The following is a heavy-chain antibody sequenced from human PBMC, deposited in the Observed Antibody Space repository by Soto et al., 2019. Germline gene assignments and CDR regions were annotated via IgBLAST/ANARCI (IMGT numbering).Heavy chain of an antibody. Sequence: GSLRLSCVASGFTFSSYSMSWVRQAPGKGLEWVSGFRAGGDDGTTYYADSVKGRFTISRDNSKNTLFLQMNSLRAEDTAVYYCAKDPGGYSSSWYVDVWGQGTTVTVSS. D-gene: IGHD6-13*01. J-gene: IGHJ6*02. CDR3: AKDPGGYSSSWYVDV. CDR1: GFTFSSYS. V-gene: IGHV3-23*01. CDR2: FRAGGDDGTT.